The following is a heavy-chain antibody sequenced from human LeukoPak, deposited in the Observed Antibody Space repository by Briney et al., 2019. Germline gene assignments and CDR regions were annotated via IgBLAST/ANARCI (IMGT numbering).Heavy chain of an antibody. J-gene: IGHJ3*02. CDR1: GFTFSSYE. D-gene: IGHD3-22*01. CDR3: ARGENMIAHAFDI. V-gene: IGHV3-48*03. CDR2: ISSSGSTI. Sequence: PGGSLRLSCAASGFTFSSYEMNWVRQAPGKGLEWVSDISSSGSTIYYADSVKGRFTISRDNAKNSLYLQMNSLRAEDTAVYYCARGENMIAHAFDIWGQGTMVTVSS.